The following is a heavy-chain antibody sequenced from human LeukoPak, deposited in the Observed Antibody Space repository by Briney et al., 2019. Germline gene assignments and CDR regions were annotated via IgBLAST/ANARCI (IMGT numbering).Heavy chain of an antibody. D-gene: IGHD2-2*01. J-gene: IGHJ4*02. CDR2: ISSSDGSTI. CDR3: ARDRYALYY. Sequence: PGGSLRLSCAASGFTFSSYEVNWVRQAPGKGLEWVSYISSSDGSTIYYADSVKGRFTISRDNAKSSLYLQMDSLRAEDTAVYYCARDRYALYYWGRGALVSVSS. CDR1: GFTFSSYE. V-gene: IGHV3-48*03.